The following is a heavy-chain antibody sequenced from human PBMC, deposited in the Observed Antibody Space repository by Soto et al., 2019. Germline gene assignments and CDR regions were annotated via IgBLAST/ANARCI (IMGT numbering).Heavy chain of an antibody. V-gene: IGHV1-18*01. J-gene: IGHJ4*02. D-gene: IGHD2-15*01. Sequence: ASGKVSCKASGYTFTSYGISWVRQAPGQGLEWMGWISAYNGNTNYAQKLQGRVTMTTDTSTSTAYMELRSLRSDDTAVYYCARSYCSGGGCFFNFDHWGQGTLVTVSS. CDR1: GYTFTSYG. CDR3: ARSYCSGGGCFFNFDH. CDR2: ISAYNGNT.